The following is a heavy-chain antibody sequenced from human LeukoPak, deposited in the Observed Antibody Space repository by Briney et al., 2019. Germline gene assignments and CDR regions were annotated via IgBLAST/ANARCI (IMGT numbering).Heavy chain of an antibody. D-gene: IGHD4-11*01. CDR3: ARNDYSNYPFDY. CDR2: IYSSGST. CDR1: GGSISSGSYY. Sequence: SETLSLTCTVSGGSISSGSYYWSWIRQPAGKGLEWIGRIYSSGSTNYNPSLKSRVTISLDTSKNQFSLKLSSVTAADTAVYYCARNDYSNYPFDYWGQGTLVTVSS. J-gene: IGHJ4*02. V-gene: IGHV4-61*02.